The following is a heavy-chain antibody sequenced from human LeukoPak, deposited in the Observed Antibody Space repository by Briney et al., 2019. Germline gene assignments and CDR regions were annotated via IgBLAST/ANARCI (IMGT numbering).Heavy chain of an antibody. Sequence: GGSLRLSCAASGFTFSSYAMHWVRQAPGKGLEYVSAISSNGGSTFFADSVKGRFTIARDNSNNTLFLRMGSLRAEDMAVYYCTRVGRGSYYDDYWGQGTLVTVSS. CDR3: TRVGRGSYYDDY. CDR2: ISSNGGST. CDR1: GFTFSSYA. V-gene: IGHV3-64*02. J-gene: IGHJ4*02. D-gene: IGHD1-26*01.